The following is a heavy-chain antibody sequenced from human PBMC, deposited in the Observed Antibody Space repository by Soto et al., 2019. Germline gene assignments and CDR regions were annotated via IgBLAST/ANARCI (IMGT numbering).Heavy chain of an antibody. Sequence: GASVKVSCKASGYTFTSYYMHWVRQAPGQGLEWMGIINPSGGSTSYAQKFQGRVTMTRDTSTSTVYMEPSSLRSEDTAVYYCARDEVEVAGLIVVVTAGIFDPWGQGTLVTVSS. V-gene: IGHV1-46*01. J-gene: IGHJ5*02. CDR2: INPSGGST. CDR1: GYTFTSYY. D-gene: IGHD2-21*02. CDR3: ARDEVEVAGLIVVVTAGIFDP.